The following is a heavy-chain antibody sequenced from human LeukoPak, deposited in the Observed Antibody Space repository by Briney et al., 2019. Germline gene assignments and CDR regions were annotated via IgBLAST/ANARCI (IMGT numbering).Heavy chain of an antibody. D-gene: IGHD3-10*01. CDR3: ARGPDSGSIDY. CDR1: GGSISSGGYY. J-gene: IGHJ4*02. Sequence: SETLSLTCTVSGGSISSGGYYWNWIRQHPGKGLEWIGYIYYSGSTYYNPSLKSRVTISVDTSKNQFSLKLSSVTAADTAVYYCARGPDSGSIDYWGQGTLVTVSS. V-gene: IGHV4-31*03. CDR2: IYYSGST.